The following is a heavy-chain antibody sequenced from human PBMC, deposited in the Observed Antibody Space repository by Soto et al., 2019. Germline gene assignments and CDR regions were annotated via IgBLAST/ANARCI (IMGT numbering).Heavy chain of an antibody. CDR1: GYSFTSYW. D-gene: IGHD6-19*01. Sequence: GESLKISCKGSGYSFTSYWIGWVRQMPGKGLEWMGIIYPGDSDTRYSPSFQGQVTISADKSISTAYLQWSSLKASDTAMYYCAREGYSSGWYPGEYFQHWGQGTLVTVSS. V-gene: IGHV5-51*01. CDR2: IYPGDSDT. J-gene: IGHJ1*01. CDR3: AREGYSSGWYPGEYFQH.